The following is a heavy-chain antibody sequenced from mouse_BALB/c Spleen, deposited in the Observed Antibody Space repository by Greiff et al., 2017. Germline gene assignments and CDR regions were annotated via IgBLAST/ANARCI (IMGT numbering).Heavy chain of an antibody. D-gene: IGHD1-1*01. Sequence: VQLQQSGPELVKPGASVKVSCKASGYAFTSYNMYWVKQSHGKSLEWIGYIDPYNGGTSYNQKFKGKATLTVDKSSSTAYMHLNSLTSEDSAVYYCARGNYYGSSYDAMDYWGQGTSVTVSS. CDR3: ARGNYYGSSYDAMDY. CDR2: IDPYNGGT. J-gene: IGHJ4*01. V-gene: IGHV1S135*01. CDR1: GYAFTSYN.